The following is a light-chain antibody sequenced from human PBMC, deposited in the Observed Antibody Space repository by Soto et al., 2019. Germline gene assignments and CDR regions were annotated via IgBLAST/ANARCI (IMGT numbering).Light chain of an antibody. CDR3: QQYDNLPLI. J-gene: IGKJ5*01. Sequence: DIQMNQSPTSLSAAVGDRVTITWQATQDIRKYLNWYQQKPGKAPKLLIYDASSLETGVPSRFSGSGSGTDFTLTISSLQPEDFATYYCQQYDNLPLIFGQGTRL. CDR1: QDIRKY. V-gene: IGKV1-33*01. CDR2: DAS.